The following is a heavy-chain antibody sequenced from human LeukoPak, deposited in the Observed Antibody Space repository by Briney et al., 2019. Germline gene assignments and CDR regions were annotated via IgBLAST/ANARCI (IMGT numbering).Heavy chain of an antibody. Sequence: RSSETLSLTCTVSGGSISSYYWSWIRQPARKGLEWIGRVYTISSTNYNPSLKCRVTMSVDTSKNQFSLKLSSVTAAATAVYYCEREWSGFDFWGQGTMVTVSS. J-gene: IGHJ3*01. CDR1: GGSISSYY. V-gene: IGHV4-4*07. CDR3: EREWSGFDF. CDR2: VYTISST. D-gene: IGHD2-15*01.